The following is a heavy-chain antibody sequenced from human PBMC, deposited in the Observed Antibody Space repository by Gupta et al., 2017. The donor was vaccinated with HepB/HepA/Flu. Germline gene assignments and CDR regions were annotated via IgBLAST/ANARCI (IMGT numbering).Heavy chain of an antibody. J-gene: IGHJ3*02. CDR1: AGSISSYF. V-gene: IGHV4-59*08. D-gene: IGHD5-18*01. Sequence: QALLQESGAGLVKPSETLSLTCSVSAGSISSYFWSWTRKPPGRGLEGVGYFYHSGAPSHTPSLRRRLTIAVDKYKNQFSLNLASVPAADTALYYCVRHAPADTDAFDIWGLGALVTVSS. CDR2: FYHSGAP. CDR3: VRHAPADTDAFDI.